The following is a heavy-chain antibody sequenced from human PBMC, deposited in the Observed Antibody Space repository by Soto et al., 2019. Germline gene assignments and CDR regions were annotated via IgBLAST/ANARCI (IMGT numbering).Heavy chain of an antibody. D-gene: IGHD2-8*01. V-gene: IGHV4-31*03. J-gene: IGHJ4*02. Sequence: PSETLSLTCTVSGGSISSGGYYWSWIRQHPGKGLEWIGYIYYSGSTYYNPSLKSRVTISVDTSKNQFSLKLSSVTAADTAVYYCARAGACTNGVCPLVVAGPLSMYYFDYWGQGTLVTVS. CDR3: ARAGACTNGVCPLVVAGPLSMYYFDY. CDR1: GGSISSGGYY. CDR2: IYYSGST.